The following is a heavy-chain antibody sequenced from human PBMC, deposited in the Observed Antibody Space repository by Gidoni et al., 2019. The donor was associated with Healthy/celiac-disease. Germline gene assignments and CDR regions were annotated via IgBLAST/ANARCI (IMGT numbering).Heavy chain of an antibody. CDR2: IIPILGIA. J-gene: IGHJ4*02. Sequence: QVQLVQSGAEVKKPGSSVKVSCKASGATFSSYAISWVRQAPGQGLEWMGRIIPILGIANYAQKFQGRVTITADKSTSTAYMELSSLRSEDTAVYYCARRIAVAGTHYFDYWGQGTLVTVSS. D-gene: IGHD6-19*01. CDR1: GATFSSYA. V-gene: IGHV1-69*04. CDR3: ARRIAVAGTHYFDY.